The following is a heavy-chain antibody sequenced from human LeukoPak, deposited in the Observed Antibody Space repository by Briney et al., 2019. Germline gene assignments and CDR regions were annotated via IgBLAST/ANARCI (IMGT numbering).Heavy chain of an antibody. CDR3: ASRNGGSYLAFDI. CDR1: GYTFTSYD. CDR2: MNRNSGNT. Sequence: GASVKVSCKASGYTFTSYDINWVRQATGQGLEWMGWMNRNSGNTGYAQKFQGRVTMTRNTSISTAYMELSSLRSEDTAVYYCASRNGGSYLAFDIWGQGTMVTVSS. J-gene: IGHJ3*02. V-gene: IGHV1-8*01. D-gene: IGHD1-26*01.